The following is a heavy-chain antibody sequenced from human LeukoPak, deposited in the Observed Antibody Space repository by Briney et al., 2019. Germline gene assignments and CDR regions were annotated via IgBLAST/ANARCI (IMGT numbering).Heavy chain of an antibody. D-gene: IGHD6-6*01. Sequence: GGSLRLSCAASGFTFSSYAMSWVRQAPGKGLEWVSAISGNGGSIYYADSVKGRFTISRDNSKNTLYLQMNSLRAEDTAVYYCAKTTSIAARPPFDYWGQGTLVTVSS. CDR2: ISGNGGSI. CDR3: AKTTSIAARPPFDY. J-gene: IGHJ4*02. V-gene: IGHV3-23*01. CDR1: GFTFSSYA.